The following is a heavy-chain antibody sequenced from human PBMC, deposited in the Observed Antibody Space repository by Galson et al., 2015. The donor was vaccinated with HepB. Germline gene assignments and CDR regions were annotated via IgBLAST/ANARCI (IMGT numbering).Heavy chain of an antibody. CDR2: IYHSGST. CDR3: ARRGTTYNWFDP. CDR1: SGSISSSNW. V-gene: IGHV4-4*02. Sequence: LSLTCAVSSGSISSSNWWSWVRQPPGKGLEWIGEIYHSGSTNYNPSLKSRVTISVDKSKNQFSLKLSSVTAADTAVYYCARRGTTYNWFDPWGRGTLVTVSS. J-gene: IGHJ5*02. D-gene: IGHD1-1*01.